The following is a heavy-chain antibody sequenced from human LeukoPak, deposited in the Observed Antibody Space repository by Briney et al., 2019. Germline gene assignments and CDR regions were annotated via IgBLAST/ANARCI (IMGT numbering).Heavy chain of an antibody. V-gene: IGHV3-7*01. CDR1: GFSFSTYW. CDR3: AREGN. CDR2: IKPDGSEK. D-gene: IGHD3-10*01. J-gene: IGHJ4*02. Sequence: PGGSLRLSCAAPGFSFSTYWTSWVRQAPGKGPEWVASIKPDGSEKYYVDSVTGRFTISRDNAKNSLCLQMSNLKPEDTAVYYCAREGNWGQGTLVTVSS.